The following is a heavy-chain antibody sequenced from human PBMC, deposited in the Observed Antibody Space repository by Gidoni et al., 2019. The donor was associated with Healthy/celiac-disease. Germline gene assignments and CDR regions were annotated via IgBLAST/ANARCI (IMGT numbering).Heavy chain of an antibody. J-gene: IGHJ6*02. CDR1: GYTFTGYY. Sequence: QVQLVQSGAEVKKPGASVKVSCTASGYTFTGYYMHWVRQAPGQGLEWMGWINPNSGGTNYAQKFQGRVTMTRDTSISTAYMELSRLRSDDTAVYYCARDRDGDYGYYYGMDVWGQGTTVTVSS. V-gene: IGHV1-2*02. CDR3: ARDRDGDYGYYYGMDV. CDR2: INPNSGGT. D-gene: IGHD4-17*01.